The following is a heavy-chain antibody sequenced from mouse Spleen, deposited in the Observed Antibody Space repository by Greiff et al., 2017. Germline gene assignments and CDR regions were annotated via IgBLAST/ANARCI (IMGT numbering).Heavy chain of an antibody. J-gene: IGHJ1*01. Sequence: DVMLVESGGGLVKPGGSLKLSCAASGFTFSSYAMSWVRQTPEKRLEWVAAINSNGGSTYYPDTVKDRFTISRDNAKNTLYLQMSSLRSEDTALYYCASLYGDYFYWYFDVWGAGTTVTVSS. CDR1: GFTFSSYA. CDR3: ASLYGDYFYWYFDV. CDR2: INSNGGST. D-gene: IGHD2-13*01. V-gene: IGHV5-6-2*01.